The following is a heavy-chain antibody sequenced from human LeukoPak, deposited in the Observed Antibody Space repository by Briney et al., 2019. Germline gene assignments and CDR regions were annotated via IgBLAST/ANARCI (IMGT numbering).Heavy chain of an antibody. D-gene: IGHD3-22*01. CDR3: ARWPQKYYYDSSGYPPPYYYYMDV. Sequence: GGSLRLSCAPSGFPFSSYSMNWVRGSPGKALEWVSSISSSSRFIYYADSVKGRFTISRDNAKNSLYLQMNSLRAEDTAVYYCARWPQKYYYDSSGYPPPYYYYMDVWGKGTTVTVSS. V-gene: IGHV3-21*01. CDR1: GFPFSSYS. CDR2: ISSSSRFI. J-gene: IGHJ6*03.